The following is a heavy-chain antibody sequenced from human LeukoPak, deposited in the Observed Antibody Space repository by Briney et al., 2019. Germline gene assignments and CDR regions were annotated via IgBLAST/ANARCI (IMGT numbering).Heavy chain of an antibody. Sequence: GGSLRLSCAASGFTFSSYGMSWVRQAPGKGLVWVSRINSDGSSTSYADSVKGRFTISRDNAKNTLYLQMNSLRAEDTAVYYCASLYYYYMDVWGKGTTVTVSS. V-gene: IGHV3-74*01. CDR1: GFTFSSYG. CDR2: INSDGSST. CDR3: ASLYYYYMDV. J-gene: IGHJ6*03.